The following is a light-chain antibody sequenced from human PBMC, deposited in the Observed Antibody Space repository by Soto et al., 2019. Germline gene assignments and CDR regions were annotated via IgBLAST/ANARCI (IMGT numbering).Light chain of an antibody. V-gene: IGKV3-15*01. J-gene: IGKJ5*01. CDR3: QQYNNWPPIT. Sequence: MTESRATLSVSPGERPTLSCRASQSVSINLAGYQQKPGQAPRLLIYGASTRAAGVPARFSGSGSGTEFILPISSLQSEDFSVYHCQQYNNWPPITFGQGTRLEI. CDR2: GAS. CDR1: QSVSIN.